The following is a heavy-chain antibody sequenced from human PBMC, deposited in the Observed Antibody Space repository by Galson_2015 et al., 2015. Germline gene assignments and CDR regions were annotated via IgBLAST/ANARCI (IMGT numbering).Heavy chain of an antibody. CDR1: GFTFRTYW. V-gene: IGHV3-7*01. CDR2: IKEDGSKR. J-gene: IGHJ3*01. D-gene: IGHD2-21*01. CDR3: ARDDPGSVAYHF. Sequence: SLRLSCAASGFTFRTYWMSWVRQAPGRGLEWVANIKEDGSKRYHADSVKGRFMISRDNAKNSLFLQMNSPRGDDTAIYYCARDDPGSVAYHFWGQGAMVTVSA.